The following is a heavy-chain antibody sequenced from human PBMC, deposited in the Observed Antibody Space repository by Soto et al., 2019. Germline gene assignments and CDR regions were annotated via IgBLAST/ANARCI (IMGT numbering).Heavy chain of an antibody. D-gene: IGHD4-17*01. CDR1: GYSFTSYW. J-gene: IGHJ6*03. CDR3: ARTTVTTYYYYYMDV. CDR2: IYPGDSDT. V-gene: IGHV5-51*01. Sequence: PGESLKISCKGSGYSFTSYWIGWVRQMPGKGLEWMGIIYPGDSDTRYSPSFQGQVTISADKSISTAYLQWSSLKASDTAMYYCARTTVTTYYYYYMDVWGKGTTVTVS.